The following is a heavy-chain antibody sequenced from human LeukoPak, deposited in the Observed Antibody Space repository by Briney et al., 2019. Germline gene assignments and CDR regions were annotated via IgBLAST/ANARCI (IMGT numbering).Heavy chain of an antibody. CDR2: INHSGGT. V-gene: IGHV4-39*07. Sequence: PSETLSLTCTVSGGSITSSSYYWGWIRQPPVKGLEWIGEINHSGGTNYNPSLKSRVTISVDTSKKQFSLKLSSVTAADTALYYCARGVDYYGVWGQGTLVTVSS. J-gene: IGHJ4*02. CDR1: GGSITSSSYY. CDR3: ARGVDYYGV. D-gene: IGHD3-10*01.